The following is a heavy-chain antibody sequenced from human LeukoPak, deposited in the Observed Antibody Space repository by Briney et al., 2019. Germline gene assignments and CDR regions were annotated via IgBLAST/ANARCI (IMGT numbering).Heavy chain of an antibody. J-gene: IGHJ5*02. D-gene: IGHD3-10*01. CDR3: AKDSPGWFGENWFDP. V-gene: IGHV3-23*01. Sequence: GGSLRLSCAASGFTFSSYAMSWVRQAPGKGLEWVSAISGSGGSTYYADSVKGRFTISRDNSKSTLYLQMNSLRAEDTAVYYCAKDSPGWFGENWFDPWGQGTLVTVSS. CDR1: GFTFSSYA. CDR2: ISGSGGST.